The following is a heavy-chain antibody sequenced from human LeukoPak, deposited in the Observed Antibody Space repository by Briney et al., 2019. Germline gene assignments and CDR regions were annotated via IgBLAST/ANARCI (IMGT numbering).Heavy chain of an antibody. CDR1: GFNFSLYS. J-gene: IGHJ6*03. Sequence: GGSLRLSWAASGFNFSLYSMNWVRQAPGKGLEWVSYISSGGNTLYYADSVKGRFTVSRDNAKKSLYLQMNSLIAEDTAMYYFSRGPARPPRYYMDVGGKGTTVTVSS. V-gene: IGHV3-48*01. CDR3: SRGPARPPRYYMDV. CDR2: ISSGGNTL.